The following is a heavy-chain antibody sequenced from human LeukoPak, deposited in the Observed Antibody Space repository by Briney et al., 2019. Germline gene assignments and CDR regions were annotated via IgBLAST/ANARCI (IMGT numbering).Heavy chain of an antibody. J-gene: IGHJ4*02. CDR1: GFTFRTYW. V-gene: IGHV3-74*01. Sequence: PGGSLRLSCAVSGFTFRTYWMHWVRQVPGEGLVWVSRTNEHGTIINYADSVKGRFTISRDNAKNTLYLQMNSLRTEDSALYYYVVDLSGSADYWGQGTLVTVSS. CDR3: VVDLSGSADY. CDR2: TNEHGTII. D-gene: IGHD3-10*01.